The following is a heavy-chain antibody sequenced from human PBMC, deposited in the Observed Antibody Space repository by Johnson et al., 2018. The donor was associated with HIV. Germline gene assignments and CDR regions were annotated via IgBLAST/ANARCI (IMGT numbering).Heavy chain of an antibody. CDR1: GFTFSSYG. CDR3: AKDLFTEREDEVFDI. Sequence: VQLVESGGGVVQPGRSLRLSCTASGFTFSSYGMHWVRQAPGKGLEWVAVIWYDGSNKYYADSVKGRFTISRDNSKNTLHLQMNSLRAEDTAVYYCAKDLFTEREDEVFDIWGQGTMVTVSS. D-gene: IGHD1-26*01. V-gene: IGHV3-33*06. CDR2: IWYDGSNK. J-gene: IGHJ3*02.